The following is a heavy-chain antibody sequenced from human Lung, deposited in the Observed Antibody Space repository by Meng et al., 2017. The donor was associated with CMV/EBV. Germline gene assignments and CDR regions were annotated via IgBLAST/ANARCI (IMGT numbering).Heavy chain of an antibody. J-gene: IGHJ4*02. CDR2: IYYSGST. V-gene: IGHV4-61*01. D-gene: IGHD6-6*01. CDR1: GGSVISGSYY. Sequence: SETLSLXCTVSGGSVISGSYYWSWIRQPPGKGLEWIGYIYYSGSTNYNPSLKSRVTMSIDTSKNQFSLKLSSVTPADTAVYYCAAGPPSSSSSFFDYWGQGKXVTGSS. CDR3: AAGPPSSSSSFFDY.